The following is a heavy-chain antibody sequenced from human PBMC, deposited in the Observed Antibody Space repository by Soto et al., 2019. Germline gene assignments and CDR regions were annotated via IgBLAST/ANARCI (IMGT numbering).Heavy chain of an antibody. D-gene: IGHD6-13*01. CDR1: GDSVSSNSAA. CDR2: TYYRSKWYN. Sequence: PSQTLSLTCAISGDSVSSNSAAWNWTRQSPSRGLEWLGRTYYRSKWYNDYAVSVKSRITINPDTSKNQFSLQLNSVTPEDTAVYYCARGGQQLDNYYYYYGMDVWGQGTTVTAP. J-gene: IGHJ6*02. CDR3: ARGGQQLDNYYYYYGMDV. V-gene: IGHV6-1*01.